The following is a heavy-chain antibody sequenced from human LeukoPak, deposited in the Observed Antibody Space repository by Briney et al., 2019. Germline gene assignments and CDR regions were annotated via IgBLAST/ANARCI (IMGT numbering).Heavy chain of an antibody. D-gene: IGHD6-13*01. CDR1: GASISSYY. J-gene: IGHJ4*02. V-gene: IGHV4-59*01. CDR3: ARADSSSWWD. Sequence: SETLSLTCTVSGASISSYYWSWIRQPPGKGLEWIGYIYYSGSTNYNPSLKSRVTISIDTSKNQFSLKLRSVTAADTAVYYCARADSSSWWDWGQGTLVTVSS. CDR2: IYYSGST.